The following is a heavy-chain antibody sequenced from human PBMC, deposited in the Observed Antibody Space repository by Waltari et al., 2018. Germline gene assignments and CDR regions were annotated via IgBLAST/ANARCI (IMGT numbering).Heavy chain of an antibody. Sequence: QVQLQESGPGLVKPSETLSLTCTVSGGSISSYYWSWIRQPPGKGLEWVGYIYYTGRTNYNPSLKSRVTISVDTSKNQFSLKLTSVTAADTAVYYCARDDVDSSNFGGFWGQGTLVTVSS. D-gene: IGHD6-13*01. CDR3: ARDDVDSSNFGGF. CDR2: IYYTGRT. V-gene: IGHV4-59*01. J-gene: IGHJ4*02. CDR1: GGSISSYY.